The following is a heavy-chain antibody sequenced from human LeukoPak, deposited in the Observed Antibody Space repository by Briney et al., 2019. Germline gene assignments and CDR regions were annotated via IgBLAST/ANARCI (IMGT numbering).Heavy chain of an antibody. CDR1: GFTVCYNY. J-gene: IGHJ4*02. Sequence: GGSLRLSCAASGFTVCYNYMSWVRQAPGKGLEWVSVIYSGGSTYYADSVKGRFTISRDNSKNTLYFQMNSLRAEDTAVYYCASTPPRYLGYFDYWGQGTLVTVSS. CDR2: IYSGGST. V-gene: IGHV3-53*01. D-gene: IGHD3-9*01. CDR3: ASTPPRYLGYFDY.